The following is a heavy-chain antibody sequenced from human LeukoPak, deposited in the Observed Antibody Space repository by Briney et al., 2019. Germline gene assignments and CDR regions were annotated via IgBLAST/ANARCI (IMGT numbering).Heavy chain of an antibody. D-gene: IGHD1-1*01. J-gene: IGHJ4*02. V-gene: IGHV3-21*01. CDR3: ASGIRERGFDY. Sequence: GGSLRLSCAASGFTFSSYGMNWVRQAPGKGLEWVSSIDPSGYTIFYADSVKGRFTISRDNAKNSLYLQMNSLRAEDTALYFCASGIRERGFDYWGQGTLVTVSS. CDR2: IDPSGYTI. CDR1: GFTFSSYG.